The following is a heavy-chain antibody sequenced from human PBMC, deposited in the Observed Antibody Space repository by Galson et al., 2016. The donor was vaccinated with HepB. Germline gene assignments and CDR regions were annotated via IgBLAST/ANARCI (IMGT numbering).Heavy chain of an antibody. CDR1: GFIFSDYY. D-gene: IGHD1-26*01. CDR2: SRDKAHSYTT. Sequence: SLRLSCATSGFIFSDYYMDWVRQSPGKGLEWVGRSRDKAHSYTTEYAASLRGRFTVSRDDSRNSAFLEMNSLQTEDTAVYYCVRPVGSTAGADYYDYWGQGTLVTVSS. J-gene: IGHJ4*02. CDR3: VRPVGSTAGADYYDY. V-gene: IGHV3-72*01.